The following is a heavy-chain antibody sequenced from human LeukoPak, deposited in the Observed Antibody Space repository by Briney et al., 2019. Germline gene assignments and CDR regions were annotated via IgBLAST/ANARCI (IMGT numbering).Heavy chain of an antibody. CDR2: IWYGGSNK. V-gene: IGHV3-33*08. Sequence: GGSLRLSCAASGFTFRSYGMHWVRQAPGKGLEWVAVIWYGGSNKYYADSVKGRFTISRDNSKNTLYLQMNSLRAEDTAVYYCARGGSGWSDYWGQGTLVTVSS. CDR1: GFTFRSYG. D-gene: IGHD6-19*01. J-gene: IGHJ4*02. CDR3: ARGGSGWSDY.